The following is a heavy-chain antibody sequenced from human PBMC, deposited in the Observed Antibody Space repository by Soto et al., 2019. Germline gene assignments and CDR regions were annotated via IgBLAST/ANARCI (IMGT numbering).Heavy chain of an antibody. J-gene: IGHJ6*02. CDR1: GYTFTSYG. D-gene: IGHD3-10*01. V-gene: IGHV1-18*01. CDR2: ISAYNGNT. CDR3: ARDKLLWFGELLSDDYYYGMDV. Sequence: ASVKVSCKASGYTFTSYGISWVRQATGQGLEWMGWISAYNGNTNYAQKLQGRVTMTTDTSTSTAYMELRSLRSDDTAVYYCARDKLLWFGELLSDDYYYGMDVWGQGTTVTVSS.